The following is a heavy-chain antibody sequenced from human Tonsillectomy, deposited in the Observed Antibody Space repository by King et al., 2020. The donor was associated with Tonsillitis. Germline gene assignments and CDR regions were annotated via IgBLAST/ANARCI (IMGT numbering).Heavy chain of an antibody. J-gene: IGHJ3*01. D-gene: IGHD6-19*01. CDR3: VTDRRGYSGGWYGAYDV. CDR1: GFTFSNAW. Sequence: VQLVESGGGLVNPGGSLRLSCGASGFTFSNAWMTWVRQAPGKGLEWVGRIKSKTNGGTTDYAAPVKGRFIISRDDSKDTLYLQMNSLKTEDTAVYFCVTDRRGYSGGWYGAYDVWGQGTMVTVSS. V-gene: IGHV3-15*01. CDR2: IKSKTNGGTT.